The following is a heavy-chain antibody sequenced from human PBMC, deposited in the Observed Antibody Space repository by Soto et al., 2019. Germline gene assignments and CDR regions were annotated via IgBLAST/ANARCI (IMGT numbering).Heavy chain of an antibody. D-gene: IGHD3-9*01. Sequence: PSETLSLTCTVSGGSISSGDYYWSWIRQPPGKGLEWIGYIYYSGSTYYNPSLKSRVTISVDTSKNQFSLKLSSVTAADTAVYYCARDPRPHYDIFRARGQGTLVTVSS. CDR2: IYYSGST. CDR3: ARDPRPHYDIFRA. J-gene: IGHJ4*02. CDR1: GGSISSGDYY. V-gene: IGHV4-30-4*01.